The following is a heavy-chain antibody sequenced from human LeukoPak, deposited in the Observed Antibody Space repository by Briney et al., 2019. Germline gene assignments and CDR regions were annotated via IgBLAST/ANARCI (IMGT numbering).Heavy chain of an antibody. CDR2: INSDGSST. CDR3: SSGNSHAFDI. D-gene: IGHD4-23*01. V-gene: IGHV3-74*01. Sequence: PGGSLRLPCAASGSTFSSYWMHWVRQAPGKGLVWVSRINSDGSSTSYADSVKGRFTISRDNAKNTLYLQMNNLRAEDTAVYYCSSGNSHAFDIWGQGTMVTVSS. CDR1: GSTFSSYW. J-gene: IGHJ3*02.